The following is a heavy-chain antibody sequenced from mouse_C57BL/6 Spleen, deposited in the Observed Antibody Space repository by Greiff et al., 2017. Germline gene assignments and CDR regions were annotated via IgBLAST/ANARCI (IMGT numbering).Heavy chain of an antibody. CDR3: AREPIYYYGSGYFDV. Sequence: EVQLVESEGGLVQPGSSMKLSCTASGFTFSDYYMAWVRQVPEKGLEWVANINYDGSSTYYLDSLKSRFIISRDNAKNILYLQMSSLKSEDTATYYCAREPIYYYGSGYFDVWGTGTTVTVSS. D-gene: IGHD1-1*01. CDR1: GFTFSDYY. CDR2: INYDGSST. V-gene: IGHV5-16*01. J-gene: IGHJ1*03.